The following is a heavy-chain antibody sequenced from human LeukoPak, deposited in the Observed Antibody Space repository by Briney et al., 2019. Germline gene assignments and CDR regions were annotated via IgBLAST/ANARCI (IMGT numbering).Heavy chain of an antibody. CDR3: AREWGILTDYSNYYFDY. V-gene: IGHV3-33*01. D-gene: IGHD3-9*01. Sequence: PGRSLRLSCAASGFTFSSYGMHWVRQAPGKGLEWEAVIWYDGSNKYYADSVKGRFTISRDNSKNTLYLQMNSLRAEDTAVYYCAREWGILTDYSNYYFDYWGQGTLVTVSS. CDR2: IWYDGSNK. CDR1: GFTFSSYG. J-gene: IGHJ4*02.